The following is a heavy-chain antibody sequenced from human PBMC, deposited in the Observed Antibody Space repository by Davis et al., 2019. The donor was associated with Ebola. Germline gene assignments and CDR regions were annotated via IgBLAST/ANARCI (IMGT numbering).Heavy chain of an antibody. CDR3: ARGGIGVLVPAAIGSSSWKDY. V-gene: IGHV3-30*04. J-gene: IGHJ4*02. Sequence: GESLKISCAASGFTFSSYAMSWVRQAPGKGLEWVAVISYDGSNKYYADSVKGRFTISRDNAKNSLYLQMNSLRAEDTAVYYCARGGIGVLVPAAIGSSSWKDYWGQGTLVTVSS. D-gene: IGHD2-2*02. CDR2: ISYDGSNK. CDR1: GFTFSSYA.